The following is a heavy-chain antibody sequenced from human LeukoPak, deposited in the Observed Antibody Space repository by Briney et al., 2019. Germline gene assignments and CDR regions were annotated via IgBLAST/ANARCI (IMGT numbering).Heavy chain of an antibody. CDR2: IYYSGST. CDR1: GGSISSYY. D-gene: IGHD3-10*01. V-gene: IGHV4-59*01. Sequence: SETLSLTCTVSGGSISSYYWSWIRQPPGKGLEWIGYIYYSGSTNYNPSLKSRVTISVDTSKNQFSPKLSSVTAADTAVYYCARLVRGVRYAFDIWGQGTMVTVSS. CDR3: ARLVRGVRYAFDI. J-gene: IGHJ3*02.